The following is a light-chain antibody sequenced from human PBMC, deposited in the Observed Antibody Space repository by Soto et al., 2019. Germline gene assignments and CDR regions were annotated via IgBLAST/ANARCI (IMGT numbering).Light chain of an antibody. J-gene: IGLJ1*01. Sequence: QSVLTQFASVSGSPGQSITICCTGTSIDVGAYNYVSWYQQHPDKAPKLLIYEVGNRPSGVSFRFSGSKSGNTASLTISGLQAEDEADYYCSSYTARGTRVFGTGTKLTVL. CDR3: SSYTARGTRV. CDR2: EVG. CDR1: SIDVGAYNY. V-gene: IGLV2-14*01.